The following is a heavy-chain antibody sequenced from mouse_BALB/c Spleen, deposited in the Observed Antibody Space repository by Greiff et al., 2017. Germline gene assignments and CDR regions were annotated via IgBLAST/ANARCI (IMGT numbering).Heavy chain of an antibody. Sequence: VQLKESGGGLVQPGGSLKLSCAASGFTFSSYTMSWVRQTPEKRLEWVAYISNGGGSTYYPDTVKGRFTISRDNAKNTLYLQMSSLKSEDTAMYYCARQRSWFAYWGQGTLVTVSA. CDR3: ARQRSWFAY. CDR1: GFTFSSYT. J-gene: IGHJ3*01. CDR2: ISNGGGST. V-gene: IGHV5-12-2*01.